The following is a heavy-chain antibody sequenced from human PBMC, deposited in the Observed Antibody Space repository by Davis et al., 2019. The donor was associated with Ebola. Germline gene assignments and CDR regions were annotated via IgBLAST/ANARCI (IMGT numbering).Heavy chain of an antibody. V-gene: IGHV1-3*01. Sequence: AASVKVSCKASGSTFTSYPLRWVRQAPGQRLECLGWINAGNGNTKYSQKFQGRVTITRDTSASTAYMELSSLRSEDTAVYYCARCSGVATIWFDPWGQGTLVTVSS. D-gene: IGHD5-12*01. CDR1: GSTFTSYP. CDR2: INAGNGNT. CDR3: ARCSGVATIWFDP. J-gene: IGHJ5*02.